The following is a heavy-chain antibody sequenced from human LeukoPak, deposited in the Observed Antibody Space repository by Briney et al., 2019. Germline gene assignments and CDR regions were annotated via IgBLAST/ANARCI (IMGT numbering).Heavy chain of an antibody. Sequence: GGSLRLSCAASGFTFSRYVMSWVRQAPGKGLEWVSAIIGSGGNTYYADSVKGRFTISRDNSKNTLYLQMNSLRAEDTAVYFCARDYYDSSGYPPEPFDNWGQGTLVPVSS. CDR1: GFTFSRYV. V-gene: IGHV3-23*01. J-gene: IGHJ4*02. CDR3: ARDYYDSSGYPPEPFDN. CDR2: IIGSGGNT. D-gene: IGHD3-22*01.